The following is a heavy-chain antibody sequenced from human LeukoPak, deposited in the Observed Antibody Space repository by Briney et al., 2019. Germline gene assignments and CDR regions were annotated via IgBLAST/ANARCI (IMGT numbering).Heavy chain of an antibody. V-gene: IGHV4-39*02. CDR2: THYSGET. CDR3: ARQTTGSFQWTFDN. D-gene: IGHD1-26*01. CDR1: GFYIYTGGYY. Sequence: TSETLSLTCTVSGFYIYTGGYYWGWIRRPPGKGLEWIGTTHYSGETFYNPTLKSRVTMSVDTSRNHFSLRLDSVTAADTAVYYRARQTTGSFQWTFDNWGLGTLVTVSS. J-gene: IGHJ4*02.